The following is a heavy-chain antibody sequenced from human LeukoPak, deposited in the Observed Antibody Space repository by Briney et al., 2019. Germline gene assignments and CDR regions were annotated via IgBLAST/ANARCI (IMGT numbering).Heavy chain of an antibody. Sequence: GGSLRLSCAASGFTFSSYAMHWVRQAPGKGLEWVAVISYDGSNKYYADSVKGRFTISRDNTKNTLYLQMNSLRAEDTAVYYCARYDFWSGSDDAFDIWGQGTMVTVSS. J-gene: IGHJ3*02. D-gene: IGHD3-3*01. CDR3: ARYDFWSGSDDAFDI. CDR2: ISYDGSNK. V-gene: IGHV3-30*04. CDR1: GFTFSSYA.